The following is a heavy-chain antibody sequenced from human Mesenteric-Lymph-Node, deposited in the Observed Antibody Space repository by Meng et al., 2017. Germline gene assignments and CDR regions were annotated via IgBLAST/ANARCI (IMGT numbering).Heavy chain of an antibody. Sequence: GESLKISCAASGFTFSSYGMHWVRQAPGKGLEWVAVIWYDGSNKYYADSVKGRFTISRDNSKNTLYLQMNSLRAEDTAVYYCAKNAWFGELLSYYWGQGTLVTVSS. CDR1: GFTFSSYG. CDR2: IWYDGSNK. V-gene: IGHV3-33*06. CDR3: AKNAWFGELLSYY. J-gene: IGHJ4*02. D-gene: IGHD3-10*01.